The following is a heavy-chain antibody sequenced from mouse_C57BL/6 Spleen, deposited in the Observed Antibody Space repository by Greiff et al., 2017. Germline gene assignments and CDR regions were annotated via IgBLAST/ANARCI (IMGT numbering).Heavy chain of an antibody. CDR3: ARNYGSSSYYAMDY. J-gene: IGHJ4*01. CDR1: GYSFTGYY. CDR2: INPSTGGT. V-gene: IGHV1-42*01. Sequence: VQLQQSGPELVKPGASVKISCKASGYSFTGYYMNWVKQSPEKSLEWIGEINPSTGGTTYNQKFKAKATLTVDKSSSTAYMQLKSLTSEDSAVYYCARNYGSSSYYAMDYWGQGTSVTVSS. D-gene: IGHD1-1*01.